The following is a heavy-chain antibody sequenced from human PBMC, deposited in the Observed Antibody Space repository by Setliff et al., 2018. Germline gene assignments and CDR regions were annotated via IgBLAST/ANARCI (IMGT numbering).Heavy chain of an antibody. Sequence: GASVKVSCKASSYTFSSYGISWVRQAPGQGLEWMGWISAYNGDTNYAQNLQGRVTMTTDTSTSTAYMELRSLRSDDTAVYYCARDRRNIVVAVVNAAFDIWGQGTRVTVSS. V-gene: IGHV1-18*01. D-gene: IGHD2-15*01. J-gene: IGHJ3*02. CDR3: ARDRRNIVVAVVNAAFDI. CDR1: SYTFSSYG. CDR2: ISAYNGDT.